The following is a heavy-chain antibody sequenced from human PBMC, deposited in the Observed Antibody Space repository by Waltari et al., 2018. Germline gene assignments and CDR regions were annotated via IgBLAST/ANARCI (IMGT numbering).Heavy chain of an antibody. CDR2: LHYGGSS. CDR3: ATLPIPLELWYFDL. J-gene: IGHJ2*01. Sequence: QLQLQESGPGLVNPSETLSLTCTVSGVSISTSRYYWGWIRQPPGKGLNWIGSLHYGGSSDFNPALKSRVTISVDTSKNQVSLKLTSVTAADTAVYYCATLPIPLELWYFDLWGRGTLVTVSS. D-gene: IGHD1-7*01. V-gene: IGHV4-39*01. CDR1: GVSISTSRYY.